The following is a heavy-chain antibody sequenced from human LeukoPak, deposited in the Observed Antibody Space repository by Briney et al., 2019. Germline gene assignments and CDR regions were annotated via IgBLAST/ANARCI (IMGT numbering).Heavy chain of an antibody. D-gene: IGHD3-10*01. J-gene: IGHJ6*02. V-gene: IGHV4-34*01. Sequence: PSETLSLTCAVYGGSFSGYYWSWIRQPPGKGLEWIGEINHSGSTNYNPSLKSRVTISVDTSKNQSSLKLSSVTAADTAVYYCARGGYYGSGSYYIDYYYYGMDVWGQGTTVTVSS. CDR1: GGSFSGYY. CDR2: INHSGST. CDR3: ARGGYYGSGSYYIDYYYYGMDV.